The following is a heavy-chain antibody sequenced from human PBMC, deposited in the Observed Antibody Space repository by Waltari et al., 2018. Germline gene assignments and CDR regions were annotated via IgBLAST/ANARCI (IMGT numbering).Heavy chain of an antibody. V-gene: IGHV4-30-2*01. Sequence: QLQLQESGSGLVTPSQTLSLTCAVSGASISSGGYSWSWIRQPPGKGLAWIGYIYYSGNTYYKPSLKSRVTISLDRSKNQFSLRLNSVTAADTAVYYCARRMTTQLIGGFDPWGQGTLVTVSS. CDR2: IYYSGNT. D-gene: IGHD4-4*01. CDR3: ARRMTTQLIGGFDP. J-gene: IGHJ5*02. CDR1: GASISSGGYS.